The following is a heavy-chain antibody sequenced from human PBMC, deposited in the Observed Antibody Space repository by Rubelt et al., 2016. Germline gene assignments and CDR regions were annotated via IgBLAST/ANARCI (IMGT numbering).Heavy chain of an antibody. CDR3: ARDGSDGSGWYLGVFDF. Sequence: QVQLQESGPGLVKPSETLSLTCTISGVSISSYYWSWIRQPPGKGLEWIGFISYSGSTNYNPYLQSRVTISLDTSKNRFSLELSSGTAADTAVYYGARDGSDGSGWYLGVFDFWGQGALVSVSS. CDR2: ISYSGST. D-gene: IGHD6-19*01. CDR1: GVSISSYY. J-gene: IGHJ4*02. V-gene: IGHV4-59*01.